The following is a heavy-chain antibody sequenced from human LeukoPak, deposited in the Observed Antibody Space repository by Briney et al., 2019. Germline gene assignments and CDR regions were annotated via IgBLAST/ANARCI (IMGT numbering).Heavy chain of an antibody. J-gene: IGHJ4*02. CDR1: GFTFSSYA. Sequence: PGGSLRLSCAASGFTFSSYAMSWVRQAPGKGLEWVSAISGSGGSTYYADSVKGRFTISRDNSKNTLYLQMNSLRAEDTAVYYCANLLRGVTALFDYWGQGTLVTVSS. V-gene: IGHV3-23*01. D-gene: IGHD3-10*01. CDR3: ANLLRGVTALFDY. CDR2: ISGSGGST.